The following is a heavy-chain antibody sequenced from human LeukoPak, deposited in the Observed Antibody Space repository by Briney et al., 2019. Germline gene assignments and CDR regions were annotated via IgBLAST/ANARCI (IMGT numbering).Heavy chain of an antibody. V-gene: IGHV3-48*03. CDR2: ISSSGSTI. CDR1: GFSFSNYE. J-gene: IGHJ4*01. D-gene: IGHD5-12*01. CDR3: ARSPSQWLRYFDF. Sequence: GGSLRLSCAASGFSFSNYEMNWVRQAPGEGLEWVSYISSSGSTIYYADSVKGRFTVSRDNDKNSLYPQMNSLRAEDTAVYYCARSPSQWLRYFDFWGQGTLVTVSS.